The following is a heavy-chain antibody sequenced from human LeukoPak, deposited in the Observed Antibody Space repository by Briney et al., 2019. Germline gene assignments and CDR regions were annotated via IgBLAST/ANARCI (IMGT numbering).Heavy chain of an antibody. D-gene: IGHD6-19*01. CDR2: TYYRSQWNI. CDR1: GESVSSNSAA. J-gene: IGHJ4*02. CDR3: ARESAGFNN. V-gene: IGHV6-1*01. Sequence: SQTLSLTCDISGESVSSNSAAWSWIRQSPSRGLEWLGRTYYRSQWNIDYAVSVKSRTTISADTSKNQLSLQLNSVSPEDTAVYYCARESAGFNNWGQGTLVTVAS.